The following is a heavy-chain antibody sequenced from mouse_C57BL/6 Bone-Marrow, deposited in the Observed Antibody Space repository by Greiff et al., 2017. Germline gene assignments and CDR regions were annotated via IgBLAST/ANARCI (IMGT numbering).Heavy chain of an antibody. CDR2: IHPNSGST. CDR1: GYTFTSYW. Sequence: QVQLQQPGAELVKPGASVKLSCKASGYTFTSYWMHWVKQRPGQGLEWIGMIHPNSGSTNYNEKFKSKATLTVDKSSSTAYMQLSSLTSEDSAVYYCARLNWEYYYAMDYWGQGTSVTVSS. CDR3: ARLNWEYYYAMDY. V-gene: IGHV1-64*01. D-gene: IGHD4-1*01. J-gene: IGHJ4*01.